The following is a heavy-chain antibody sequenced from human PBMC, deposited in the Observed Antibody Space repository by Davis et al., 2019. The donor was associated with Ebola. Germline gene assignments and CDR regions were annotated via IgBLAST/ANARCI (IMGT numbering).Heavy chain of an antibody. CDR3: ARDLRYDSSGYDYYFYMDV. V-gene: IGHV4-31*03. CDR2: IYYSGST. Sequence: PSETLSLTCTVSGCPISRGCSYWTRIRQHPGKGLEWIGYIYYSGSTYYKPSLKSRVTISLDTSKNQFSLNLYSGTAADTAVYYCARDLRYDSSGYDYYFYMDVWGKGTTVTVSS. D-gene: IGHD3-22*01. J-gene: IGHJ6*03. CDR1: GCPISRGCSY.